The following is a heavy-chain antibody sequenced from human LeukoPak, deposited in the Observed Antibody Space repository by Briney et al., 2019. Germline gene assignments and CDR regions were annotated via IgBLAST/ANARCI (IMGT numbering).Heavy chain of an antibody. CDR3: ARDPIAAAGTLDY. Sequence: PGGSLRLSCAASGFTFSSYSMNWVRQAPGKGLEWVSYISSSSTIYYADSVKGRFTISRDSAKKSLYLQMNSLRAEDTAVYYCARDPIAAAGTLDYWGQGTLVTVSS. J-gene: IGHJ4*02. D-gene: IGHD6-13*01. CDR1: GFTFSSYS. CDR2: ISSSSTI. V-gene: IGHV3-48*01.